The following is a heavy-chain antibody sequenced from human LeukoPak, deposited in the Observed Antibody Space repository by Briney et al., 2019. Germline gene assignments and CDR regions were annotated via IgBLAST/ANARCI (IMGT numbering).Heavy chain of an antibody. CDR2: ISAYNGNT. CDR1: GYTFTSYG. J-gene: IGHJ6*02. Sequence: ASVKVSCKASGYTFTSYGISWVRQAPGQGLEWMGWISAYNGNTNYAQKLQGRVTMTTDTSTSTAYMELRSLRSDDTAVYYCAREPVVVVAPIYGMDVWGQGTTVTVSS. CDR3: AREPVVVVAPIYGMDV. D-gene: IGHD2-15*01. V-gene: IGHV1-18*01.